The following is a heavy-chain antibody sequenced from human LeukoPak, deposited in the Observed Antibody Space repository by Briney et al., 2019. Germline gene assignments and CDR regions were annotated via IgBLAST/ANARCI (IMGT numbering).Heavy chain of an antibody. J-gene: IGHJ4*02. Sequence: PGGSLRLSCAASGFTFSSYAMHWVRQAPGKGLEWVAVISYDGSNKYYADSVKGRFTISRDNSKNTLYLQMNSLRGEDTAMYYCARGCGGGPGCYILDYWGQGTLVTVSS. CDR3: ARGCGGGPGCYILDY. D-gene: IGHD2-21*01. V-gene: IGHV3-30-3*01. CDR2: ISYDGSNK. CDR1: GFTFSSYA.